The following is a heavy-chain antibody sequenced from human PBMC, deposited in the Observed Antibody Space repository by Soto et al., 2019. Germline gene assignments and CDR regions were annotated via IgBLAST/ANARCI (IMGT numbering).Heavy chain of an antibody. Sequence: GGSLRLSCAASGFAFSNFWMSWVSQVPGKGLQWVAIVQQDGSEKYYEDSVKGRFTISRDNTKNSLYLQMNSLRAEDTAVYYCAKVRRWEDYFDYWGQGTLVTVSS. D-gene: IGHD1-26*01. CDR3: AKVRRWEDYFDY. CDR1: GFAFSNFW. CDR2: VQQDGSEK. V-gene: IGHV3-7*02. J-gene: IGHJ4*02.